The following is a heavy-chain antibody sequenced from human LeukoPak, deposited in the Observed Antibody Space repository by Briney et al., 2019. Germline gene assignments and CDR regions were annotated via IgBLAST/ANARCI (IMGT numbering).Heavy chain of an antibody. CDR3: ARSGGLDTAMVGY. CDR2: MNPNSGNT. CDR1: GYTFTSYD. D-gene: IGHD5-18*01. J-gene: IGHJ4*02. V-gene: IGHV1-8*01. Sequence: GASVKVSCKASGYTFTSYDINWVRQATGQGLEWMGWMNPNSGNTGYAQKFQGRVTMTRNTSISTAYMELSRLRSDDTAVYYCARSGGLDTAMVGYWGQGTLVTVSS.